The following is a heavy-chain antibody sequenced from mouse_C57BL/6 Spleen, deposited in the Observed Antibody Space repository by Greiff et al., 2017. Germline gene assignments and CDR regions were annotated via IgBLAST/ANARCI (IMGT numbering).Heavy chain of an antibody. CDR1: GFTFSDYG. D-gene: IGHD4-1*01. V-gene: IGHV5-17*01. Sequence: EVMLVESGGGLVKPGGSLKLSCAASGFTFSDYGMHWVRQAPEKGLEWVAYISSGSSTIYYADTVKGRFTISRDNAKNTLFLQMTSLRSEDTAMYYCARPPTGTFAYWGQGTLVTVSA. CDR2: ISSGSSTI. J-gene: IGHJ3*01. CDR3: ARPPTGTFAY.